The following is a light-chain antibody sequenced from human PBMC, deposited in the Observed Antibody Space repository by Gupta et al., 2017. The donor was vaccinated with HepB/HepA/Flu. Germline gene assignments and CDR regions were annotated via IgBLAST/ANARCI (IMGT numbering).Light chain of an antibody. CDR3: SSYTSSSTYV. V-gene: IGLV2-14*01. CDR1: SSDVGGYNY. CDR2: DVS. Sequence: SALTQPVSVSGSPGQSITISCTGTSSDVGGYNYVSWYQQHPGKAPKLMIYDVSNRPSGVSIRFSGSKSGNTASLTISGLQDEDEADYYCSSYTSSSTYVFGTGTKVTVL. J-gene: IGLJ1*01.